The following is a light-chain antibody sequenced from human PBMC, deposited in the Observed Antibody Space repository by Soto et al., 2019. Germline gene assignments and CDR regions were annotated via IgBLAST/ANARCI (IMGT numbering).Light chain of an antibody. Sequence: ETVLTQSPGTLSLSPGERAPLSCRASQSVGSSYLAWYLQKPGQAPRLLIYGASTRATGIPARFSGSGSGTEFTLTISSLQSEDFAVYYCQQYNNWWTFGQGTKVDIK. CDR3: QQYNNWWT. J-gene: IGKJ1*01. CDR2: GAS. V-gene: IGKV3-15*01. CDR1: QSVGSSY.